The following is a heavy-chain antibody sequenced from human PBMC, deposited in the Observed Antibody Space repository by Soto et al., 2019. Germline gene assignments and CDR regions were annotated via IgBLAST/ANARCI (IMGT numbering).Heavy chain of an antibody. Sequence: QVQLVQSGAEVKKPGASVKVSCKASGYTFTIYGISWVRQAPGQGLEWMGWISAYNGNTNYAQKLQGRVTMTRDTSTSTAYLGLRSLTSDDTAVYYCASDAQGVFLQYWGQGTLVTVSS. J-gene: IGHJ4*02. CDR2: ISAYNGNT. CDR1: GYTFTIYG. D-gene: IGHD3-16*01. V-gene: IGHV1-18*01. CDR3: ASDAQGVFLQY.